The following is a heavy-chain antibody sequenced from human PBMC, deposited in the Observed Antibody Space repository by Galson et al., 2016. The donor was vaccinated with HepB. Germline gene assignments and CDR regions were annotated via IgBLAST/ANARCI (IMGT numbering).Heavy chain of an antibody. CDR1: GYSISSGSY. D-gene: IGHD6-25*01. Sequence: ETLSLTCDVSGYSISSGSYWGWIRQPPGKGLEWVGSTHHDGTTYLNPSLKSRVTTSVDAAKNQFPLHLTSVTAADTAVYFCAKSRAGATRSDFEYWGQGTLAIVSS. V-gene: IGHV4-38-2*01. CDR3: AKSRAGATRSDFEY. CDR2: THHDGTT. J-gene: IGHJ4*02.